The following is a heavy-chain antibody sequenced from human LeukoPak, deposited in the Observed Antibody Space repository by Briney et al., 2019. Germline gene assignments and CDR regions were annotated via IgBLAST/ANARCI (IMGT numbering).Heavy chain of an antibody. CDR2: IFYSGGT. CDR3: ARGRVLTDLKIYYMDV. D-gene: IGHD1-20*01. J-gene: IGHJ6*03. CDR1: GVSMRSYY. V-gene: IGHV4-59*01. Sequence: PSETLPLTCTVSGVSMRSYYWSWVRQPPGKGLEWIGYIFYSGGTNYSPSLKSRVTMSVDTSKNQFSLRLSSVTVADTAVYYCARGRVLTDLKIYYMDVWGKGATVTVSS.